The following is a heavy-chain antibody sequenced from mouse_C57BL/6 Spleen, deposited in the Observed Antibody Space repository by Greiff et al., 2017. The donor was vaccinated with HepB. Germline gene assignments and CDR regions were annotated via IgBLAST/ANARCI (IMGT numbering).Heavy chain of an antibody. CDR3: ARGPALYFDY. J-gene: IGHJ2*01. CDR2: INPNNGGT. CDR1: GYTFTDYY. Sequence: VQLQQSGPELVKPGASVKISCKASGYTFTDYYMNWVKQSHGKSLEWIGDINPNNGGTSYNQKFKGKATLTVDKSSSTAYMELRSLTSEDSAVYYCARGPALYFDYWGQGTTLTVSS. V-gene: IGHV1-26*01. D-gene: IGHD3-3*01.